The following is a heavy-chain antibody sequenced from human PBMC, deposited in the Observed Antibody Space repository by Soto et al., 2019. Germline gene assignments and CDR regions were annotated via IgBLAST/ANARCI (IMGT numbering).Heavy chain of an antibody. Sequence: QVQLQESGPGLVKPSQTLSLTCTVSGGSISSGGYYWSWIRQHPGKGLEWIGYIYYSGSTYYNPSLKRRVTISVDTSKNQFSLKLSSVTAADTAVYYFARETDYDILTGSSSLNNWFDPWGQGTLVTVSS. CDR3: ARETDYDILTGSSSLNNWFDP. CDR1: GGSISSGGYY. D-gene: IGHD3-9*01. V-gene: IGHV4-31*03. CDR2: IYYSGST. J-gene: IGHJ5*02.